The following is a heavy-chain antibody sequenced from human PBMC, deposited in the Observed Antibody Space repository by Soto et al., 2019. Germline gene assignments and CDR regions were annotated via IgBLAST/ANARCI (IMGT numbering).Heavy chain of an antibody. Sequence: ETLCRTCPVSGVSVSSGSYYWSWIRQPPGKGLEWIGYIYYSGSTNYNPSLKSRVTISVDTSKNQFSLKLSSVTAADTAVYYCARVLAAAGRPYYFDYWGQGTLVTVYS. D-gene: IGHD6-13*01. CDR1: GVSVSSGSYY. CDR3: ARVLAAAGRPYYFDY. CDR2: IYYSGST. V-gene: IGHV4-61*01. J-gene: IGHJ4*02.